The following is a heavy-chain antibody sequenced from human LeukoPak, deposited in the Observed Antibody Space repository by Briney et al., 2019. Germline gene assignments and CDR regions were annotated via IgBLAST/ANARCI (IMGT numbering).Heavy chain of an antibody. CDR2: ISGSGGST. CDR3: AKSGYNRFDY. Sequence: GRSLRLSCSASGFTFSSYAMHWVRQAPGKGLEWVSTISGSGGSTYYADSVKGRFTISRDNSKNTLYLQMNSLRAEDTAVYYCAKSGYNRFDYWGQGTLVTVSS. J-gene: IGHJ4*02. CDR1: GFTFSSYA. V-gene: IGHV3-23*01. D-gene: IGHD5-24*01.